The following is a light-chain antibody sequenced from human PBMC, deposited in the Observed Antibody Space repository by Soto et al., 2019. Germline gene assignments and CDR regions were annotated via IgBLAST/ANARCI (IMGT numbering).Light chain of an antibody. Sequence: QSVLTQPASVSGSPGQSITISCTGTSSDIGAYNYVSWYQQHPGKAPKLLIYEVTNRPSGVSDRFSGSKSGNTASLTISGLQAEDEADYYCCSYAGSGTYVFGTGTKVTVL. CDR3: CSYAGSGTYV. CDR1: SSDIGAYNY. CDR2: EVT. J-gene: IGLJ1*01. V-gene: IGLV2-14*01.